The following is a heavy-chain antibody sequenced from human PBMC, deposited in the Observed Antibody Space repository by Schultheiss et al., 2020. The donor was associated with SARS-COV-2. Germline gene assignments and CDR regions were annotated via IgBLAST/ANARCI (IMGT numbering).Heavy chain of an antibody. D-gene: IGHD4-23*01. Sequence: ASVKVSCKASGYTFTSYAMHWVRQAPGQRLEWMGWSNAGNGNTNYAQKLQGRVTMTTDTSTSTAYMELRSLRSDDTAVYYCARVDGVYGGNYYYYGMDVWGQGTTVTVSS. J-gene: IGHJ6*02. CDR3: ARVDGVYGGNYYYYGMDV. CDR2: SNAGNGNT. CDR1: GYTFTSYA. V-gene: IGHV1-3*01.